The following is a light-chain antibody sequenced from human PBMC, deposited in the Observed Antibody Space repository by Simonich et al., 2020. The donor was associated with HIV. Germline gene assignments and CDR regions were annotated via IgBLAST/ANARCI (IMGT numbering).Light chain of an antibody. Sequence: DIVMTQSPDFLPVSLGERATINCKSGRSLLYSSNNKNYLAWYQQKPGQPPKLLIYWASTRESGVPDRFSASGSGTDFTLTISSLQAEDVAVYYCQQYYSTPPTFGQGTKVEIK. J-gene: IGKJ1*01. CDR3: QQYYSTPPT. CDR2: WAS. CDR1: RSLLYSSNNKNY. V-gene: IGKV4-1*01.